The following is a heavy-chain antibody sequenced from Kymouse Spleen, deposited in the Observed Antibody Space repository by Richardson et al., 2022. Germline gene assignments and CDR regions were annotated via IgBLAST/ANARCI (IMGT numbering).Heavy chain of an antibody. CDR2: ISGSGGST. Sequence: EVQLVESGGGLVQPGGSLRLSCAASGFTFSSYAMSWVRQAPGKGLEWVSAISGSGGSTYYADSVKGRFTISRDNSKNTLYLQMNSLRAEDTAVYYCAKDLRIL*WW*LLLRGFDYWGQGTLVTVSS. J-gene: IGHJ4*02. CDR1: GFTFSSYA. CDR3: AKDLRIL*WW*LLLRGFDY. V-gene: IGHV3-23*04. D-gene: IGHD2-15*01.